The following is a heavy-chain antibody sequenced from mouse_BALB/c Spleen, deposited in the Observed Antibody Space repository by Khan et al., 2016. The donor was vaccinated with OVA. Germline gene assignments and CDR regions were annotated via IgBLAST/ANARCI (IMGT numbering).Heavy chain of an antibody. J-gene: IGHJ3*01. V-gene: IGHV5-4*02. D-gene: IGHD2-13*01. Sequence: EVELVESGGGLVKPGGSLKLSCAASGFTFSDYYMYWVRQTPEKRLEWVATNSDGGVYTYYPDSVKGRFTISRVDAKNNLYLQVSSLKSEDTAMYYGARGYDGDPFAYWGQGTLVTVSA. CDR2: NSDGGVYT. CDR3: ARGYDGDPFAY. CDR1: GFTFSDYY.